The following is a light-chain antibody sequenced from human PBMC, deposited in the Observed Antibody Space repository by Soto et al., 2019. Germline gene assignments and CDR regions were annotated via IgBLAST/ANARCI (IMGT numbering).Light chain of an antibody. J-gene: IGKJ1*01. V-gene: IGKV1-5*03. CDR1: QSISSR. CDR3: QQYDSYSWT. CDR2: KAS. Sequence: DIQMTQSPSTLSASVGDRVTITCRASQSISSRLAWYQQKPGKVPKLLIYKASSLESGVPSRFSGSGSGTEFHLTISSLQPDDFATYYCQQYDSYSWTFGQGPKVEI.